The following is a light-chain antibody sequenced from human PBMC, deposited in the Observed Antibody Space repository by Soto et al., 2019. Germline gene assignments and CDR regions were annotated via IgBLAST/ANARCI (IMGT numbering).Light chain of an antibody. J-gene: IGLJ1*01. CDR1: SSDVGSYNR. CDR3: YSYTSSSTYV. CDR2: EVI. V-gene: IGLV2-18*02. Sequence: QSALTQPPSGSGSPGQSVTISCTGTSSDVGSYNRVSWYKQPPDAAPKLVIYEVIHRPSGVPDRFSGSKSGNTASLTISGLQAEDEADFYCYSYTSSSTYVFGTGTKVTVL.